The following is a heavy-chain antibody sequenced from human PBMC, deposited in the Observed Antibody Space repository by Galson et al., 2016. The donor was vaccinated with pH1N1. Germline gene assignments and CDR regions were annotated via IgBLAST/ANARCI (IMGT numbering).Heavy chain of an antibody. Sequence: QSGAEVKKPGESLKISCKGSENNFSNYWIGWVRQMPGKGLEWMGIIYPADSDTRYSPSFQGQVTMSADKSISTAYLQWSSLKASDTAIYYCATHRVSYGIEYWGQGTLVTVSS. CDR2: IYPADSDT. V-gene: IGHV5-51*01. CDR3: ATHRVSYGIEY. J-gene: IGHJ4*02. CDR1: ENNFSNYW. D-gene: IGHD3-10*01.